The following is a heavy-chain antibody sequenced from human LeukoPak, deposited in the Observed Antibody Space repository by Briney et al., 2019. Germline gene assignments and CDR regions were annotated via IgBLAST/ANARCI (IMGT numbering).Heavy chain of an antibody. V-gene: IGHV3-9*01. CDR3: AKDSALWFGELGYFDY. D-gene: IGHD3-10*01. Sequence: GRSLRLSCAASGFTFDDYAMHWVLQAPGKGLEWVSGISWNSGSIGYADSVKGRFTISRDNAKNSLYLQMNSLRAEDTALYYCAKDSALWFGELGYFDYWGQGTLVTVSS. CDR2: ISWNSGSI. J-gene: IGHJ4*02. CDR1: GFTFDDYA.